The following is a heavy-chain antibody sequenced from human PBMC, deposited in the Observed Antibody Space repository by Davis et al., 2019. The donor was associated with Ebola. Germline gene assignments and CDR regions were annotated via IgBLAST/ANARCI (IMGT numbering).Heavy chain of an antibody. J-gene: IGHJ2*01. Sequence: MPSETLSLTCAVSGGSISSGGYSWSWIRQPPGKGLEWIGYIYHSGSTYYNPSLKSRVTISADRSKNQFSLKLSSVTAADTAVYYCAREGVYCSSTSCPYWYFDLWGRGTLVTVSS. V-gene: IGHV4-30-2*01. D-gene: IGHD2-2*01. CDR3: AREGVYCSSTSCPYWYFDL. CDR1: GGSISSGGYS. CDR2: IYHSGST.